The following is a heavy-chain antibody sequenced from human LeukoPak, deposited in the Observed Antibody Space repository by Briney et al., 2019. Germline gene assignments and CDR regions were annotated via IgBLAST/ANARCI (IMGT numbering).Heavy chain of an antibody. CDR1: GGSISSGSYY. CDR2: IYYSGST. D-gene: IGHD3-22*01. V-gene: IGHV4-39*07. J-gene: IGHJ1*01. Sequence: SETLSLTCTVSGGSISSGSYYWGWIRPPPGKGLEWIGSIYYSGSTYYNPSLKSRVTISVDTSKNQFSLKLSSVTAADTAVYYCARDSASLFDSSGPRRSFQHWGQGTLVTVSS. CDR3: ARDSASLFDSSGPRRSFQH.